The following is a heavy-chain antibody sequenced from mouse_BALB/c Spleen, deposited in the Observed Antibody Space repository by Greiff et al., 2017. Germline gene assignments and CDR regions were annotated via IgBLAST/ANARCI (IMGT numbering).Heavy chain of an antibody. Sequence: VQLKESGGGLVKPGGSLKLSCAASGFAFSSYDMSWVRQTPEKRLEWVAYISSGGGSTYYPDTVKGRFTISRDNAKNTLYLQMSSLKSEDTAMYYCARHGYYYGSSSYYFDYWGQGTTLTVSS. J-gene: IGHJ2*01. CDR3: ARHGYYYGSSSYYFDY. D-gene: IGHD1-1*01. CDR1: GFAFSSYD. V-gene: IGHV5-12-1*01. CDR2: ISSGGGST.